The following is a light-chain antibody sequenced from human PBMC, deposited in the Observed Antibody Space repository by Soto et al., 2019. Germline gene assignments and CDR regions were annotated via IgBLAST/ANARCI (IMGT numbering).Light chain of an antibody. CDR2: GTY. CDR1: QSVSSSY. J-gene: IGKJ1*01. CDR3: QHYGT. V-gene: IGKV3-20*01. Sequence: EIVLTQSPGTLSLSPGERATLSCRASQSVSSSYLAWYQQKPGQAPRLLIHGTYSRSTGIPDRFSGSGSGTDFTLAISRLELEDLEVYYCQHYGTFGQGTKVDIK.